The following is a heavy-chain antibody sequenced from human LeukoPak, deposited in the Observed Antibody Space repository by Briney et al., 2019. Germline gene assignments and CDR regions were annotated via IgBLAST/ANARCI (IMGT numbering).Heavy chain of an antibody. Sequence: GGSLRLSCAASGFTFSSYWMHWVRQAPGKGLVWVSRINSDGSSTSYADSVKGRFTISRDNAKNTLYLQMNSLRGEDTAVYYCARDRYCSGGGYYGGEGWFEPWGQGTLVTVSS. D-gene: IGHD2-15*01. CDR3: ARDRYCSGGGYYGGEGWFEP. CDR2: INSDGSST. V-gene: IGHV3-74*01. J-gene: IGHJ5*02. CDR1: GFTFSSYW.